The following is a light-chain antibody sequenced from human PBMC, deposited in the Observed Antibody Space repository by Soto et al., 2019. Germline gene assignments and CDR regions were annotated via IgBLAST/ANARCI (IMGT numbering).Light chain of an antibody. V-gene: IGKV3-11*01. J-gene: IGKJ1*01. CDR1: QSVSSY. Sequence: EIVLTQSPATLSLSPGEGATVSCRASQSVSSYLAWYQQKPGQTPRLLIYDASNRATDIPARFSGSGSGTDCTLIISRLVPEHFAVYYCQQRSNCPVAFGQGTRVEIK. CDR2: DAS. CDR3: QQRSNCPVA.